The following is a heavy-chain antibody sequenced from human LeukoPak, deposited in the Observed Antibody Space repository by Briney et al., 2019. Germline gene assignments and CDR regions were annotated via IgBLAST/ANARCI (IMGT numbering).Heavy chain of an antibody. J-gene: IGHJ4*02. CDR3: ASGGHYYDSSGYYDY. CDR1: GYTFTGYY. D-gene: IGHD3-22*01. CDR2: INPNSGGT. V-gene: IGHV1-2*06. Sequence: ASVKVSCKASGYTFTGYYMHWVRQAPGQGLEWMGRINPNSGGTNYAQKFQGRVTMTRDTSISTAYMELSRLRSDDTAVYYCASGGHYYDSSGYYDYWGQGTLVTVSS.